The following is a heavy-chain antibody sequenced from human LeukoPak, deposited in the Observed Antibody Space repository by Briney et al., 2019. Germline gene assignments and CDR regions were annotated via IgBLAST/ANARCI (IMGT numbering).Heavy chain of an antibody. D-gene: IGHD3-22*01. Sequence: GGSLRLSCAASGFTVNSNYMSWVRQAPGKGLEWVSTIYSGGSTHYTGSLKGRFTISRDNSKNTVYLQMNSLRAEDTAVYYCARGGYDSSGYYYYFDFWGQGTLVTVSS. CDR1: GFTVNSNY. CDR3: ARGGYDSSGYYYYFDF. CDR2: IYSGGST. J-gene: IGHJ4*02. V-gene: IGHV3-53*01.